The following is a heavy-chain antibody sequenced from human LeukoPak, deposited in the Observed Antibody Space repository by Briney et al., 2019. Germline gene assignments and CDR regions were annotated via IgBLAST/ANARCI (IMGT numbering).Heavy chain of an antibody. J-gene: IGHJ4*02. CDR2: IYSGGST. Sequence: GGSLGLSCAASGFTVSSNYMSWVRQAPGKGLEWVSVIYSGGSTYYADSVKGRFTISRDNSKNTLYLQMNSLRAEDTAVYYCARDRTYGETGYFDYWGQGTLVTVSS. CDR3: ARDRTYGETGYFDY. D-gene: IGHD4-17*01. V-gene: IGHV3-66*01. CDR1: GFTVSSNY.